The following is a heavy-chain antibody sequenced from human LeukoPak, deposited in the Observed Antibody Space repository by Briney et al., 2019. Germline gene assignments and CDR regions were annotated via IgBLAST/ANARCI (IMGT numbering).Heavy chain of an antibody. J-gene: IGHJ4*02. Sequence: SETLSLTCTVSGGSISSSTYYWGWVRQPPGKGLEWIGNMYYGGSTYYNPSLKSRVTISVDTSNNQFSPKLSSVTAADTAMYYCARRNSGSGNFDCWGQGTLVTVSS. CDR1: GGSISSSTYY. CDR3: ARRNSGSGNFDC. D-gene: IGHD3-10*01. V-gene: IGHV4-39*01. CDR2: MYYGGST.